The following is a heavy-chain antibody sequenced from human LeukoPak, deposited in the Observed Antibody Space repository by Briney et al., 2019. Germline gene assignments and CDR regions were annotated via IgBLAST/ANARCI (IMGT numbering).Heavy chain of an antibody. Sequence: PSETLSLTCTVSGGSISSSSDYYWGWVRQPPGKGREWIGSILYSGNTWYNPSLKSRVTISVDTSQNHFSLKLSSVTAADTAVYYCARQRARTFFDYWGQGTLITVSS. CDR1: GGSISSSSDYY. D-gene: IGHD3-16*01. CDR3: ARQRARTFFDY. V-gene: IGHV4-39*01. CDR2: ILYSGNT. J-gene: IGHJ4*02.